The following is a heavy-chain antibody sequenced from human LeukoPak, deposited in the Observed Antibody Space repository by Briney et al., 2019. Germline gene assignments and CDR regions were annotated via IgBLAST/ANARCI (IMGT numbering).Heavy chain of an antibody. V-gene: IGHV5-51*01. CDR3: ARTESSSSVGRNFDY. J-gene: IGHJ4*02. CDR1: GFSFTSYW. D-gene: IGHD6-6*01. CDR2: IYLGDSDT. Sequence: GESLKISCKGSGFSFTSYWIGWMRQMPGKGLEWMGIIYLGDSDTRYSPSFQGQVTISADKSISTAYLQWSSLKASDTAMYYCARTESSSSVGRNFDYWGQGTLVTVSS.